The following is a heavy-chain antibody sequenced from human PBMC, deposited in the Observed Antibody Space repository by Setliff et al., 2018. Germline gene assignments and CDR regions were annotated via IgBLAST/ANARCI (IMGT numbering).Heavy chain of an antibody. J-gene: IGHJ4*02. CDR1: GYTFTSYG. D-gene: IGHD3-16*01. CDR3: ARKGPNSSSHVFGY. CDR2: INPASGNT. Sequence: ASVKVSCKASGYTFTSYGISWMRQAPGQRLQWMGWINPASGNTKYSQEFQGRVTITRDTSATTVYMELSSLRSDDMAVYYCARKGPNSSSHVFGYWGQGTLVTVSS. V-gene: IGHV1-3*03.